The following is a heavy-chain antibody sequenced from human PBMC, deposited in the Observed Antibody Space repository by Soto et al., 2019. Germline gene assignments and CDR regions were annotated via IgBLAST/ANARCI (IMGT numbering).Heavy chain of an antibody. CDR1: GYTFTSYY. Sequence: QVQLVQSGAEVKKPGASVKVSCKASGYTFTSYYMHWVRQAPGQGLESMGIINPSGGSTSYAQKFQGRVTMTRDTSTSTAYMELSSLRSEDTAVYYCATPYCSSTCCSAGEALDYWGQGTLVTVSS. J-gene: IGHJ4*02. D-gene: IGHD2-2*01. CDR2: INPSGGST. CDR3: ATPYCSSTCCSAGEALDY. V-gene: IGHV1-46*03.